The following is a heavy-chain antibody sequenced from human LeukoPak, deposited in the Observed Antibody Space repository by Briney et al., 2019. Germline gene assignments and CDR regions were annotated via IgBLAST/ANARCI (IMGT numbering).Heavy chain of an antibody. Sequence: ASVKVSCKASGYTFTSYYMHWVRQAPGQGLEWMGIINPSGGSTSYAQKFQGRVTMTRDMSTSTVYVELSSLRSEDTAVYYCARGNSSFGFDYWGQGTLVTVSS. CDR2: INPSGGST. D-gene: IGHD6-6*01. CDR3: ARGNSSFGFDY. V-gene: IGHV1-46*01. J-gene: IGHJ4*02. CDR1: GYTFTSYY.